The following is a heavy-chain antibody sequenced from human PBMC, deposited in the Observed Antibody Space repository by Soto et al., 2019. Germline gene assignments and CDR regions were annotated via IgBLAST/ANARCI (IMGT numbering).Heavy chain of an antibody. CDR2: IYYSGST. Sequence: SETLSLTCTVSGGSISSYYWSWIRQPPGKGLEWIGYIYYSGSTNYNPSLKSRVTISVDTSKNQFSLKLSSVTAADTAVYYCARDRETYYDILTGYYRYDDAFDIWGQGTMVTVSS. J-gene: IGHJ3*02. CDR3: ARDRETYYDILTGYYRYDDAFDI. D-gene: IGHD3-9*01. V-gene: IGHV4-59*01. CDR1: GGSISSYY.